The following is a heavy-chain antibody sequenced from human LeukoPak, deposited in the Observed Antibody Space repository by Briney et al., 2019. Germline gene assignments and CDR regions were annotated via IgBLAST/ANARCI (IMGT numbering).Heavy chain of an antibody. D-gene: IGHD3-10*01. CDR3: ASSRSGWFGELSLDY. V-gene: IGHV4-59*01. CDR2: IYYSGST. CDR1: GGSISSYY. Sequence: SETLSLTCTVSGGSISSYYWSWIRQPPGKGLEWIGYIYYSGSTNYNPSLKSRVTISVDTSKNQFSLKLSSVTAADTAVYYCASSRSGWFGELSLDYWGQGTLVTVSS. J-gene: IGHJ4*02.